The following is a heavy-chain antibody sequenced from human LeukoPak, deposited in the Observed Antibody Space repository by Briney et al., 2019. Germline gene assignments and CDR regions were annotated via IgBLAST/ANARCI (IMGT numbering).Heavy chain of an antibody. V-gene: IGHV1-46*01. CDR2: INPSGGST. CDR3: ASSIVVVTGRFDY. CDR1: GGTFSSYA. Sequence: ASVKVSCKASGGTFSSYAISWVRQAPGQGLEWMGIINPSGGSTSYAQKFQGRVTMTRDTSTSTVYMELSSLRSEDTAVYYCASSIVVVTGRFDYWGQGTLVTVSS. J-gene: IGHJ4*02. D-gene: IGHD2-21*02.